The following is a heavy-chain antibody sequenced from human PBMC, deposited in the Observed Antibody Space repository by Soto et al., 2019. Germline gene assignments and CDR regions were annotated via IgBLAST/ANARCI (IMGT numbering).Heavy chain of an antibody. J-gene: IGHJ4*02. CDR2: IVPLSGTP. D-gene: IGHD3-16*01. CDR3: ARDWRQMAPGGFFDY. Sequence: QVRLVQSGAEVKRPGSSVKLSCKVSGANSNSYSIAWVRQAPGQGLQWLGTIVPLSGTPNHAQQFQARVTITADTANNTAHLELSRLRTEATAIYYCARDWRQMAPGGFFDYWGQGSLVTISS. V-gene: IGHV1-69*06. CDR1: GANSNSYS.